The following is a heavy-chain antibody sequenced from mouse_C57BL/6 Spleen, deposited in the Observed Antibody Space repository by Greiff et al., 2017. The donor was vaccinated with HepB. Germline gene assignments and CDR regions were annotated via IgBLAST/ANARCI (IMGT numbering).Heavy chain of an antibody. CDR3: ARSNWLYYFDY. D-gene: IGHD4-1*02. Sequence: VQLQQSGPGLVQPAQSLSITCTASGFTLTSYGVHWVRQSPGKGLEWLGVIWSGGSTDYNAAMISRLSISKANSKTQVFFKMNSLQADDTAIYYCARSNWLYYFDYWGQGTTLTVSS. CDR2: IWSGGST. J-gene: IGHJ2*01. V-gene: IGHV2-2*01. CDR1: GFTLTSYG.